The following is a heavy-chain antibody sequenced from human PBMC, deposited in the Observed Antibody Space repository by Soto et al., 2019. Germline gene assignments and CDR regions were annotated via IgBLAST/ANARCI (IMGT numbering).Heavy chain of an antibody. CDR3: SRGGLTSTYLGAVITYAMDV. D-gene: IGHD3-3*01. J-gene: IGHJ6*02. V-gene: IGHV1-69*01. CDR1: GGTSNNYA. CDR2: IIPMSGAA. Sequence: QVELVQSGAEVKKPGSSVKVSCKASGGTSNNYAISWVRQAPGQGLEWMGAIIPMSGAAKYAQRFQGRVTIAADESTSTAYMELHSLRSDDTAVYYCSRGGLTSTYLGAVITYAMDVWGQGTTVTVSS.